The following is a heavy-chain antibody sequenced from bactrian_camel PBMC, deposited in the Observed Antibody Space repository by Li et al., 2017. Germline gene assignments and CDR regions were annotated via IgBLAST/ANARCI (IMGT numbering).Heavy chain of an antibody. CDR2: IDVDGTT. V-gene: IGHV3S53*01. J-gene: IGHJ6*01. CDR1: EPGASGFVFSTWC. Sequence: HVQLVESGGGSVQAGGSLRLSCAASEPGASGFVFSTWCMGWFRQTPGKEREGIAGIDVDGTTTYADSVKGRFTISQDNDKNSVYLQMIGLKPEDTAMYYCAAVRYGGSWYPLCRARSADFGYWGQGTQVTVS. D-gene: IGHD6*01. CDR3: AAVRYGGSWYPLCRARSADFGY.